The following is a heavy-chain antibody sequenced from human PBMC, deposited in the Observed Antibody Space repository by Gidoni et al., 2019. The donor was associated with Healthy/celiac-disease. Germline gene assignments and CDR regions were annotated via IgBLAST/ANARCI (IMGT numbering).Heavy chain of an antibody. Sequence: EVQLLESGGGLVQPGGSLRLYCAASGFTFSSYAMSWVRQAPGKGLEWVSAISGSGGSTYYADSVKGRFTISRDNSKNTLYLQMNSLRAEDTAIYYCANSGYCSGGSCYLVTFDYWGQGTLVTVSS. CDR1: GFTFSSYA. V-gene: IGHV3-23*01. CDR3: ANSGYCSGGSCYLVTFDY. CDR2: ISGSGGST. D-gene: IGHD2-15*01. J-gene: IGHJ4*02.